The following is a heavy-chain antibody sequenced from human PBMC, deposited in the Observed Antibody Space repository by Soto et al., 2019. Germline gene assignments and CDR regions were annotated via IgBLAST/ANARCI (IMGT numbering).Heavy chain of an antibody. CDR1: GFIFSTYA. V-gene: IGHV3-23*01. CDR2: ISGSGANT. J-gene: IGHJ4*02. D-gene: IGHD1-1*01. CDR3: AKEGGYNWNDLFDY. Sequence: EVQLLESGGGLAQPGGSLRLSCAASGFIFSTYAMSWVRQAPGKGLEWVSTISGSGANTYYAASVRGRFTISRDNSKNTLYLRVNCLRGEDTAVYYCAKEGGYNWNDLFDYWGQGTLVTVSS.